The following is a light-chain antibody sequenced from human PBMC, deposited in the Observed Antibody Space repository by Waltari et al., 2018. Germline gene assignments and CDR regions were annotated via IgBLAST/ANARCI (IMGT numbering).Light chain of an antibody. CDR2: DAS. J-gene: IGKJ1*01. Sequence: EIVLTQSPATLSLSPGERATLSCRASQSVSSYLAWYQQKPGQAPRLLIYDASNRATGIPARFSGGGSVTDFTLTISSLEPEDFAVYYCQQHSNWPRTFGQGTKVEIK. CDR3: QQHSNWPRT. V-gene: IGKV3-11*01. CDR1: QSVSSY.